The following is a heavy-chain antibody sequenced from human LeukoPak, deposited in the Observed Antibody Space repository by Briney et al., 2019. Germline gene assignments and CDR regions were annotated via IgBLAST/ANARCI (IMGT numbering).Heavy chain of an antibody. CDR2: IYYSGST. Sequence: SQTLSLTCTVSGGSISSGGYYWSWIRQHPGEGLEWIGYIYYSGSTYYNPSLKSRVTISVDTSKNQFSLKLSSVTAADTAVYYCARLDSGGYYFVPYWGQGTLVTVSS. CDR1: GGSISSGGYY. J-gene: IGHJ4*02. CDR3: ARLDSGGYYFVPY. D-gene: IGHD3-22*01. V-gene: IGHV4-31*03.